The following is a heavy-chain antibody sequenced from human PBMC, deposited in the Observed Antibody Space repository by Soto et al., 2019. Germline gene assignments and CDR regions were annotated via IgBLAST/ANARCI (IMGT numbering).Heavy chain of an antibody. CDR2: IYYSGST. D-gene: IGHD3-3*01. V-gene: IGHV4-39*01. J-gene: IGHJ6*03. CDR1: GGSISSCSYY. Sequence: ASETLSLTCTVSGGSISSCSYYWGWIRQVPGKGLEWIGSIYYSGSTYYNPSLKSRVTISVDTSKNQFSLKLSSVTAADTAVYYCARHVTIFGVVIPQYYYYMDVWGKGTTVTVSS. CDR3: ARHVTIFGVVIPQYYYYMDV.